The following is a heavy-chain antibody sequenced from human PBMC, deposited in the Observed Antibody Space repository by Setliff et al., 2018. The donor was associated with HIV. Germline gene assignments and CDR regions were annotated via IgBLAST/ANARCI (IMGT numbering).Heavy chain of an antibody. V-gene: IGHV4-59*11. CDR2: ISSTGAA. CDR1: GDSINSHF. Sequence: SLTCTVSGDSINSHFWTWIRQSPRKGLEWIGYISSTGAAWYNPSLKSRVTMSIDTSKIHFSLTLSSVSGADTALYFCARGGKRAFDIWG. CDR3: ARGGKRAFDI. J-gene: IGHJ3*02.